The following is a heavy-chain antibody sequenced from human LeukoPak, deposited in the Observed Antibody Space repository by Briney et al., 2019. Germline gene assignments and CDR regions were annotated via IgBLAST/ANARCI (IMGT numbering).Heavy chain of an antibody. J-gene: IGHJ4*02. V-gene: IGHV3-74*01. Sequence: GGSLRLSCAASGFTFSSYWMHWVRQAPGKGLVWVSRINSDGSSTSYADSVKGRFAISRDNAKNTLYLQMNSLRAKDTAVYYCARDGLYDFWSGYPDYWGQGTLVTVSS. D-gene: IGHD3-3*01. CDR2: INSDGSST. CDR3: ARDGLYDFWSGYPDY. CDR1: GFTFSSYW.